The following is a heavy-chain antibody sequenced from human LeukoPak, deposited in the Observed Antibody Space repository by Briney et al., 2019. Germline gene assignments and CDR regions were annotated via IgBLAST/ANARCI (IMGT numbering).Heavy chain of an antibody. D-gene: IGHD6-6*01. V-gene: IGHV1-2*02. CDR2: INPNSGGT. CDR1: GYTFTGYY. CDR3: ARAYSSSSPWFDP. Sequence: PEASVKVSCKASGYTFTGYYMHWVRQAPGQGLEWMGWINPNSGGTNYAQKFQGRVTMTRDTSISTAYMELSRLRSDDTAVYYCARAYSSSSPWFDPWGQGTLVTVSS. J-gene: IGHJ5*02.